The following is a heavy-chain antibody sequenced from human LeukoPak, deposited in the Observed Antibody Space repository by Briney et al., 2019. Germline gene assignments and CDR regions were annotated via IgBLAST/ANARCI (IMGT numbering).Heavy chain of an antibody. D-gene: IGHD1-26*01. CDR2: IWYDGSNK. V-gene: IGHV3-30*02. Sequence: PGGSLRLSCAASGFTFSSYGMHWVRQAPGKGLEWVAVIWYDGSNKYYADSVKGRFTISRDNSKNTLYLQMNSLRAEDTAVYYCAKDHEGATYYFDYWGQGTLVTVSS. J-gene: IGHJ4*02. CDR3: AKDHEGATYYFDY. CDR1: GFTFSSYG.